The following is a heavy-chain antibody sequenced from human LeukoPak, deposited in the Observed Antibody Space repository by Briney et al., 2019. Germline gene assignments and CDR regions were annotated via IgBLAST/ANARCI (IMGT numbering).Heavy chain of an antibody. CDR1: GFTFSSYA. D-gene: IGHD3-9*01. CDR3: ARDESHTHNVLRYFDRLSANDYYFDY. V-gene: IGHV3-30*04. J-gene: IGHJ4*02. CDR2: ISYDGSNK. Sequence: GGSLRLSCAASGFTFSSYAMHWVRQAPGKGLEWVAVISYDGSNKYYADSVKGRFTISRDNSKNTLYLQMNSLRAEDTAVYYCARDESHTHNVLRYFDRLSANDYYFDYWGQGTLVTVSS.